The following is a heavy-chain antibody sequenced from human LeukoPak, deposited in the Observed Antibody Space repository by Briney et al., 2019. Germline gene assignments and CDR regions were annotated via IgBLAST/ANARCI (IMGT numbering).Heavy chain of an antibody. CDR1: GGSISSYY. CDR3: ARGPRKDIVVVPAALHFDY. J-gene: IGHJ4*02. D-gene: IGHD2-2*01. Sequence: WETLTLTCTVSGGSISSYYWRWIRQPPGKGLEWIGYIYYSGSTNYNPSLKSRVTISVDTSKNQFSLKLSSVTAADTAVYYCARGPRKDIVVVPAALHFDYWGQGTLVTVSS. V-gene: IGHV4-59*01. CDR2: IYYSGST.